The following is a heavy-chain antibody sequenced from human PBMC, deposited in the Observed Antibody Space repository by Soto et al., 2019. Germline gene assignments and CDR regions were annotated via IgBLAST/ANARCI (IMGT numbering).Heavy chain of an antibody. V-gene: IGHV2-5*02. CDR2: IYWDDDK. CDR1: GFSLSTSGVG. CDR3: AHRRRFCSRNSCYSIWFDP. Sequence: QITLKESGPTLVKPTQTLTLTCTFSGFSLSTSGVGVGWIRQPPGKALEWLALIYWDDDKRYSPSLKSRLTISKETXXNXVXXTMTNMDPVDTATYYCAHRRRFCSRNSCYSIWFDPWGQGTLVTVSS. D-gene: IGHD2-15*01. J-gene: IGHJ5*02.